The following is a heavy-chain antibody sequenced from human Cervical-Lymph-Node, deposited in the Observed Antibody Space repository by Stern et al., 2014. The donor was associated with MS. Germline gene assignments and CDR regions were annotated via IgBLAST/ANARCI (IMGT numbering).Heavy chain of an antibody. V-gene: IGHV3-13*01. CDR2: IGVVDDR. Sequence: EVQLVESGGGLVQPGGSLRLSCATSGFTFSNYDFHWVRQPTGKGLEWVSGIGVVDDRYYADSVKGRFTISREDAKNSLYLQMNSLRVGDTAVYYCVRDSGGRGAGGMDAFDGWGQGTMVTVSS. CDR3: VRDSGGRGAGGMDAFDG. D-gene: IGHD3-10*01. CDR1: GFTFSNYD. J-gene: IGHJ3*01.